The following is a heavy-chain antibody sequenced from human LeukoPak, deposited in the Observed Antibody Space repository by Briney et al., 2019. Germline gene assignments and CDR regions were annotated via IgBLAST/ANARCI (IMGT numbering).Heavy chain of an antibody. CDR3: AKARGASSGWRHDFDY. D-gene: IGHD6-19*01. J-gene: IGHJ4*02. CDR1: GFTFRSYG. Sequence: GGSLRLSCAASGFTFRSYGMHWVRQAPGKGLEWVADIWYDGSNKYYADSVKGRFTISRDNSKNTLYLQMNSLRAEDTAVYYCAKARGASSGWRHDFDYWGQGTLVTVSS. CDR2: IWYDGSNK. V-gene: IGHV3-33*06.